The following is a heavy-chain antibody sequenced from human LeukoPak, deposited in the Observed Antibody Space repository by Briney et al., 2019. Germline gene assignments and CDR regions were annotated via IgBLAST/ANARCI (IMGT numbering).Heavy chain of an antibody. Sequence: GESLKISCKGSGYSFTSYWIGWVRQMPGKGLEWMGIIYPGDSDTTYSPSFQGQVTISADKSISTAYLQWSGLKASDTAMYYCARGSPAAGNWFDPWGQGTLVTVSS. V-gene: IGHV5-51*01. D-gene: IGHD6-13*01. J-gene: IGHJ5*02. CDR2: IYPGDSDT. CDR1: GYSFTSYW. CDR3: ARGSPAAGNWFDP.